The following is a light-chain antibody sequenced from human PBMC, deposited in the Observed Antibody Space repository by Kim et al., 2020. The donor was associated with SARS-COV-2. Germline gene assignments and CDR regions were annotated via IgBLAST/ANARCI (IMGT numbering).Light chain of an antibody. CDR1: SSDVGGYNY. J-gene: IGLJ2*01. V-gene: IGLV2-14*03. CDR2: DVS. Sequence: PGQSITISCTGTSSDVGGYNYVSWYQQQQGKAPKLMIYDVSNRPSGVSNRFSGSKSGNTASLTISGLQAEDEADYYCSSYTSSSTLFGGGTQLTVL. CDR3: SSYTSSSTL.